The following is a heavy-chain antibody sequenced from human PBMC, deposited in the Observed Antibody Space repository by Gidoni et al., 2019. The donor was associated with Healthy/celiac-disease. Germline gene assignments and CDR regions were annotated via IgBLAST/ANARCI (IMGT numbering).Heavy chain of an antibody. J-gene: IGHJ4*02. CDR3: ARGEQQLVRGEFDY. V-gene: IGHV1-3*01. CDR2: INAGNGNT. CDR1: GYTFTSYA. Sequence: QVQLVQSGAEVKKPGASVKVSCKASGYTFTSYAMHWVRQAPGQRLEWMGWINAGNGNTKYSQKFQGRVTITRDTSASTAYMELSSLRSEDTAVYYCARGEQQLVRGEFDYWGQGTLVTVSS. D-gene: IGHD6-13*01.